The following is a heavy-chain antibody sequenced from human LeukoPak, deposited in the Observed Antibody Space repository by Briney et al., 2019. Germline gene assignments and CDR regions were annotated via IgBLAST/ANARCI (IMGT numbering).Heavy chain of an antibody. CDR1: GGSISSSSYY. J-gene: IGHJ4*01. CDR3: ARQYSGSYEDY. Sequence: SETLSLTCTVSGGSISSSSYYWGWIRQPPGKGLEWIGSIYYSGSTYYNPSLKSRVTISVDTSKNQFSLKLSSVTAADTAVYYCARQYSGSYEDYWGQEPWSPSPQ. CDR2: IYYSGST. V-gene: IGHV4-39*01. D-gene: IGHD1-26*01.